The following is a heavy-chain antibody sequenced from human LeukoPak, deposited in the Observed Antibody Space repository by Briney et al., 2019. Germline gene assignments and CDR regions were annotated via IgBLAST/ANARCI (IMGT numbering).Heavy chain of an antibody. V-gene: IGHV3-23*01. CDR2: ISGSGGST. CDR1: GFTFSSYG. Sequence: GGSLRLSCAASGFTFSSYGMSWVRQAPGKGLEWVSGISGSGGSTYYADSVKGRFTISRDNSKNTLYLQMNSLRAEDTAVYYCAKDRSPYYYGSGSSGFDYWGQGTLVTVSS. J-gene: IGHJ4*02. D-gene: IGHD3-10*01. CDR3: AKDRSPYYYGSGSSGFDY.